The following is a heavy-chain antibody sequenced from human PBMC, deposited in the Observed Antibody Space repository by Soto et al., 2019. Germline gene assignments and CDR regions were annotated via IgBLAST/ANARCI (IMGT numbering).Heavy chain of an antibody. Sequence: QVQLVQSVAEVKKPGASVKVSCKASGYAFTSYYMHWVRQAPGQGLEWMGIINPSGGSTSYAQKFQGRVTMTRDTSTSTVYMELSSLRSEDTAVYYSARDIRFVADVMYWGQGTLVTVSS. V-gene: IGHV1-46*01. CDR3: ARDIRFVADVMY. CDR2: INPSGGST. D-gene: IGHD2-15*01. CDR1: GYAFTSYY. J-gene: IGHJ4*02.